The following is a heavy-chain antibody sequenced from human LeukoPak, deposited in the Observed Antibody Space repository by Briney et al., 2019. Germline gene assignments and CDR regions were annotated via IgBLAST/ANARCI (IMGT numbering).Heavy chain of an antibody. Sequence: GGSLRLSCAVTGFTFSDYWMRWVRQAPGKGLEWVASINKDGSEVQYVDSVKGRFTISRDNAKNSLYLQMNSLRAEDTAVYYCARELRGYSDQYYYYGMDVWGQGTTVTVCS. CDR1: GFTFSDYW. CDR2: INKDGSEV. J-gene: IGHJ6*02. V-gene: IGHV3-7*01. CDR3: ARELRGYSDQYYYYGMDV. D-gene: IGHD5-18*01.